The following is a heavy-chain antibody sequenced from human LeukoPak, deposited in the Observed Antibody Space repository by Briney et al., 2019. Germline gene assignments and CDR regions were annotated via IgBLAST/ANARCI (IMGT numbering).Heavy chain of an antibody. Sequence: GRSLRLSCAASGFTFSSYAMHWVRQAPGKGLEWVANIKQDGSEKYYVDSVKGRFTISRDNAKNSLYLQMNSLRAEDTAVYYCARDYDYVWGSYWFDPWGQGTLVTVSS. D-gene: IGHD3-16*01. CDR3: ARDYDYVWGSYWFDP. J-gene: IGHJ5*02. CDR1: GFTFSSYA. CDR2: IKQDGSEK. V-gene: IGHV3-7*01.